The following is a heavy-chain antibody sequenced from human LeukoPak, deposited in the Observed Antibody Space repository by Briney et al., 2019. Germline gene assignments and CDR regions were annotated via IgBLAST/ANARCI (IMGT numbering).Heavy chain of an antibody. CDR2: INPSGGST. D-gene: IGHD3-10*01. CDR3: ARAYYYGSGSYFYFDY. J-gene: IGHJ4*02. Sequence: ASVKVSCKASGYTFTSYYMHWVRQAPGQGLEWMGIINPSGGSTSYAQKFQGRVTMTRDTSISTAYMELSRLRSDDTAVYYCARAYYYGSGSYFYFDYWGQGTLVTVSS. CDR1: GYTFTSYY. V-gene: IGHV1-46*01.